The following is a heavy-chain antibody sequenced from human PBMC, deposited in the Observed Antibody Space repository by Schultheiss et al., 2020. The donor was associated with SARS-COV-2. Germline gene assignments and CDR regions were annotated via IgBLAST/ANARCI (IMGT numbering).Heavy chain of an antibody. CDR3: ARGWGYDKYFAY. D-gene: IGHD5-12*01. CDR2: IYHSGST. V-gene: IGHV4-59*08. J-gene: IGHJ4*02. CDR1: GGSISSYY. Sequence: SETLSLTCTVSGGSISSYYWSWIRQPPGKGLEWIGEIYHSGSTNYNPSLKSRVTMSVDTSKNQFSLKLSSVTAADTAVYYCARGWGYDKYFAYWGQGTLVTVSS.